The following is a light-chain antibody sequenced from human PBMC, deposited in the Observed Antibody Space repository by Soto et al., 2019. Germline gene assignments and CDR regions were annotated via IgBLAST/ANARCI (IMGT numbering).Light chain of an antibody. CDR1: QSVSSSY. Sequence: VLTKSPCTLSLSPRERAPLSCSASQSVSSSYLAWYQQKPGQAPRLLIYGASSRATGIPDRFSGSGSGTDFTLTISRLEPEDFAVYYCQQYGSSPGTVGQGTKVDIK. V-gene: IGKV3-20*01. CDR3: QQYGSSPGT. J-gene: IGKJ1*01. CDR2: GAS.